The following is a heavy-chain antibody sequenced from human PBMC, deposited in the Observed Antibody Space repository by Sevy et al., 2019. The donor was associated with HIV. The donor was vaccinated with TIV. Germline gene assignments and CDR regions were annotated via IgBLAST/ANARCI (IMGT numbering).Heavy chain of an antibody. V-gene: IGHV4-59*08. J-gene: IGHJ4*02. Sequence: SETLSLTCTVSGGSITSLHWNWIRQPPGKGLEWIANIYYNGHINYNPSLKSRVTLSLDTSKNRFSLRLSAVTAADTAMYYCAGENAWGRGYSWGQGTLVTVSS. CDR2: IYYNGHI. D-gene: IGHD1-26*01. CDR1: GGSITSLH. CDR3: AGENAWGRGYS.